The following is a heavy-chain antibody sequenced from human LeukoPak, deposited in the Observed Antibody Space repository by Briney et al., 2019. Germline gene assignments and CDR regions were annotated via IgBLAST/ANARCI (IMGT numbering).Heavy chain of an antibody. Sequence: KPSETLSLTCTVSGGSISSYYWSWIRQPPGKGLEWVGYIYYSGSTNYNPSLKSRVTISVDTSKNQFSLKLSSVTAADTAVYYCAVQEVPYSGYDPGSVDYWGQGTLVTVSS. CDR1: GGSISSYY. V-gene: IGHV4-59*01. CDR2: IYYSGST. D-gene: IGHD5-12*01. J-gene: IGHJ4*02. CDR3: AVQEVPYSGYDPGSVDY.